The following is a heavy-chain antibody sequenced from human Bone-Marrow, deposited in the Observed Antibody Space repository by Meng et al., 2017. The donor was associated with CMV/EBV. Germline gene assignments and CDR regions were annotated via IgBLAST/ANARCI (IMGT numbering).Heavy chain of an antibody. CDR2: LYYSGST. J-gene: IGHJ4*02. D-gene: IGHD4-17*01. CDR1: GGSVSSGTYY. Sequence: GSLRLSCTVSGGSVSSGTYYWSWIRQPPGKGLEWIGYLYYSGSTNYNPSLKSRVTISVDTSKNQFSLKLSSVTAADTAVYYCARVKGDFGDYLPVDYWGQGTLVTVS. V-gene: IGHV4-61*01. CDR3: ARVKGDFGDYLPVDY.